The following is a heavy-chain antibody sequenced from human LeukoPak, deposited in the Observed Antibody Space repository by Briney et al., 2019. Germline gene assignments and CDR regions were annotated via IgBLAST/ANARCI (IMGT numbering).Heavy chain of an antibody. V-gene: IGHV3-7*01. J-gene: IGHJ4*02. CDR3: ARNAGSGYLHDY. D-gene: IGHD3-10*01. Sequence: GGSLRLSCAASGFGFSNFWMSWVRQAPGKGPEWVANIKEDGSLKNYVDSVEGRFTVSRDNAKNTLYLQMNSLRLEDTAVYYCARNAGSGYLHDYWGQGTLVTVSS. CDR1: GFGFSNFW. CDR2: IKEDGSLK.